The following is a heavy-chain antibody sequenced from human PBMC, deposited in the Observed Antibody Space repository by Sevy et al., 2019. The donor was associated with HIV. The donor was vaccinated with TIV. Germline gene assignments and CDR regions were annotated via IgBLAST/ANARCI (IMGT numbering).Heavy chain of an antibody. CDR1: GFTFRNYW. V-gene: IGHV3-7*03. CDR2: IKQEGNEK. CDR3: ARDRARHWYFDL. J-gene: IGHJ2*01. Sequence: ETLSLTCAASGFTFRNYWMSWVRQAPGKELEWVANIKQEGNEKYYVDSVKGRFTISRDNAKNSLYLQMNSLRVEDTAVYYCARDRARHWYFDLWGRGTLVTVSS.